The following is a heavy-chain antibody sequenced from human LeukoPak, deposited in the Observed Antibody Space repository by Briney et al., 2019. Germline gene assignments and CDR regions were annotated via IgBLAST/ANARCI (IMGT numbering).Heavy chain of an antibody. Sequence: TGGSLRLSCAASGFTFSGYEMNWVRQAPGKGLEWVSYISSSGSTIYYADSVKGRFTISRDNAKNSLYLQINSLRAEDTAVYYCARDLDIAVAGTSDAFDIWGQGTMDTVSS. CDR3: ARDLDIAVAGTSDAFDI. V-gene: IGHV3-48*03. CDR1: GFTFSGYE. J-gene: IGHJ3*02. D-gene: IGHD6-19*01. CDR2: ISSSGSTI.